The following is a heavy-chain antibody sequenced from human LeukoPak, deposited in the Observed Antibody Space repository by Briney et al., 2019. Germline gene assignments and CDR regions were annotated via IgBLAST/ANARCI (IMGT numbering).Heavy chain of an antibody. J-gene: IGHJ4*02. V-gene: IGHV1-2*02. Sequence: ASVKVSCKASGYTFTAYYMHWVRQAPGQGLEWMGWINPNSGGTNYAQKFQGRVTMTRDTSISTVYMELSRLRSDDTAVYYCARDGRDGYNLVHYWGQGTLVTVSS. CDR2: INPNSGGT. D-gene: IGHD5-24*01. CDR1: GYTFTAYY. CDR3: ARDGRDGYNLVHY.